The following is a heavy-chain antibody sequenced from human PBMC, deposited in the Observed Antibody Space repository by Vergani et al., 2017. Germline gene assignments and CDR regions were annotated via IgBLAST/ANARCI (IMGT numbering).Heavy chain of an antibody. J-gene: IGHJ1*01. V-gene: IGHV3-23*01. Sequence: EVQLLESGGGLVQPGGSLRLSCAASGFTFSSYAMSWVRQAPGKGLEWVSAISGSGGSTYYADSVKGRFTISRDNSKTTQYLQMNSLRAEGTAVYYCAKVKGYCSSTSCYIEYFQHWGQGTLVTVSS. CDR1: GFTFSSYA. CDR3: AKVKGYCSSTSCYIEYFQH. D-gene: IGHD2-2*01. CDR2: ISGSGGST.